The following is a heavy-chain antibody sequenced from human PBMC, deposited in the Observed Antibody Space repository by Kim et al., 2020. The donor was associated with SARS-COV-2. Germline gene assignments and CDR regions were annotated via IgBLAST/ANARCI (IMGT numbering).Heavy chain of an antibody. J-gene: IGHJ4*02. CDR1: GFTFSSYS. CDR3: AKDLGADY. V-gene: IGHV3-21*01. D-gene: IGHD3-10*01. CDR2: ISSSSTYI. Sequence: GGSLRLSCAASGFTFSSYSMHWVRQAPGKGLEWVSSISSSSTYIYYADSVKGRFTISRDNAKNTLYLQMNSLRAEDTAVYYCAKDLGADYWGQGTLVTVSP.